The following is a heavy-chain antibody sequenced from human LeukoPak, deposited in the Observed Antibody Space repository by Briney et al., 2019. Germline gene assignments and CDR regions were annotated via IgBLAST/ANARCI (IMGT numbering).Heavy chain of an antibody. V-gene: IGHV2-5*02. CDR2: VYWDDDI. J-gene: IGHJ1*01. D-gene: IGHD6-13*01. Sequence: SGPTLVKPTQTLTLTCTFSGFSLNTSGVGGGWIRQPPGKALEWLALVYWDDDIRYSPSLESRLSITKDTSNNQVVLTMTNMDPGDTATYFYAHSTFGIAVAPEYFQHWGQGTLVTVSS. CDR3: AHSTFGIAVAPEYFQH. CDR1: GFSLNTSGVG.